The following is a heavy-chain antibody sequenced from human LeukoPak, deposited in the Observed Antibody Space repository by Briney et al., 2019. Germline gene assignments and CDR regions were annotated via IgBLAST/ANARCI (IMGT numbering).Heavy chain of an antibody. V-gene: IGHV1-8*01. D-gene: IGHD7-27*01. CDR3: ARDHWGEAGIGY. Sequence: ASVKVSCKASGYTFTSYDINWVRQATGQGLEWMGWMNPNSGNTGYAQKFQGRVAMTRNTSISTAYMELSSLRSEDTAVYYCARDHWGEAGIGYWGQGTLVTVSS. J-gene: IGHJ4*02. CDR1: GYTFTSYD. CDR2: MNPNSGNT.